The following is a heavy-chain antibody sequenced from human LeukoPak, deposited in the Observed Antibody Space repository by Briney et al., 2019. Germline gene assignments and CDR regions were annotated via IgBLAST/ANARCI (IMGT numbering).Heavy chain of an antibody. J-gene: IGHJ4*02. CDR2: MNPNSGNT. V-gene: IGHV1-8*01. CDR3: ARRNTPVVAGLDS. CDR1: GYTFTSYD. D-gene: IGHD5-18*01. Sequence: ASVKVSCKASGYTFTSYDINWVRQATGRGLEWMGWMNPNSGNTGYAQKFQGRVTMTRNTSISTAYMELSSLRSEDTAVYYCARRNTPVVAGLDSWGQGTLVTVSS.